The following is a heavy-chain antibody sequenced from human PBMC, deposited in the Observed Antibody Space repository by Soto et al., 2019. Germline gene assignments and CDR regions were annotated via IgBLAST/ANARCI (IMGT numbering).Heavy chain of an antibody. CDR1: GFTFSSYW. Sequence: GGSLRLSCAASGFTFSSYWMSWVRQAPGKGLEWVANIKQDGSEKYYVDSVKGRFTISRDNAKNSLYPQMNSLRAEDTAVYYCARDSSSGLDYFDYWGQGTLVTVSS. J-gene: IGHJ4*02. D-gene: IGHD6-6*01. CDR3: ARDSSSGLDYFDY. CDR2: IKQDGSEK. V-gene: IGHV3-7*05.